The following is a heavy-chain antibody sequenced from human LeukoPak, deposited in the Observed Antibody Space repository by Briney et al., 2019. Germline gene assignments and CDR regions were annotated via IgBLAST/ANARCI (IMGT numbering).Heavy chain of an antibody. Sequence: SQTLSLTCTVSGDSISSGDYYWSWIRQPAGKGLEWIGRISSSGSTNYNPSLKSRVTMSVDTSKNQFSLKLSSVTAADTAVYYCARRDYGDYSGLDYWGQGTLVTVST. J-gene: IGHJ4*02. CDR1: GDSISSGDYY. CDR3: ARRDYGDYSGLDY. D-gene: IGHD4-17*01. CDR2: ISSSGST. V-gene: IGHV4-61*02.